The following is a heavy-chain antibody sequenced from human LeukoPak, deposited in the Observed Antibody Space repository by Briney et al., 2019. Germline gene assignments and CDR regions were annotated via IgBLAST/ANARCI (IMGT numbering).Heavy chain of an antibody. D-gene: IGHD3-9*01. J-gene: IGHJ4*02. V-gene: IGHV2-5*02. Sequence: SGPTLVNPTQTLTLTCTFSGFSLTTSGVNVGWIRQPPGKALEWLALIYGDDAKRYSPSLKTRLTITKDTSKNQVVLTMTDMDPVDTATYYCAHSPDIWTGHRFDYWGQGTLVTVSS. CDR3: AHSPDIWTGHRFDY. CDR1: GFSLTTSGVN. CDR2: IYGDDAK.